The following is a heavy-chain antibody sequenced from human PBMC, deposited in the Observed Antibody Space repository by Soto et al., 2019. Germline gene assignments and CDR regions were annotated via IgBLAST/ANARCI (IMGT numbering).Heavy chain of an antibody. J-gene: IGHJ6*02. Sequence: ASVKVSCKASGYTFTGYYMHWVRQAPGQGLEWMGWINPNSGGTNYAQKFQGWVTMTRDTSISTAYMELSRLRSDDAAVYYCARDLIVVVPVAGYYYYYGMEVWGQGTTVTVSS. V-gene: IGHV1-2*04. CDR2: INPNSGGT. CDR1: GYTFTGYY. D-gene: IGHD2-2*01. CDR3: ARDLIVVVPVAGYYYYYGMEV.